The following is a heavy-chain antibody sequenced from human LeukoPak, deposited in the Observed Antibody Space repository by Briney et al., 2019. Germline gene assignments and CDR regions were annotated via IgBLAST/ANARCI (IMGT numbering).Heavy chain of an antibody. J-gene: IGHJ4*02. CDR3: ARGDYYGSGSYYNADLMDYFDY. CDR1: GGSVSSNSAA. CDR2: TYYNSKWYN. V-gene: IGHV6-1*01. Sequence: SQTLSLTFACSGGSVSSNSAAWNWIRQSPSRGLEWLGRTYYNSKWYNDYAVSVKSRITINPDTSENQFSLKLSSVTAADTAVYYCARGDYYGSGSYYNADLMDYFDYWGQGTLVTVSS. D-gene: IGHD3-10*01.